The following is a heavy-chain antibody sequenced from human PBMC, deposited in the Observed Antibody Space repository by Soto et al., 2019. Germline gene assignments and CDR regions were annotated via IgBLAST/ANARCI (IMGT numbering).Heavy chain of an antibody. V-gene: IGHV1-18*01. Sequence: QVQLVQSGPEVKKPGASVKISCKASGYTFNTYGFTWVRQAPGQGLEWMEWIGAHNGDTNYVQKFQGRVTMTTETSTTTSYMELRNLTSDDTAVYFCARDWRGAEGFDPWGQGTLVTVSS. CDR3: ARDWRGAEGFDP. D-gene: IGHD3-3*01. J-gene: IGHJ5*02. CDR1: GYTFNTYG. CDR2: IGAHNGDT.